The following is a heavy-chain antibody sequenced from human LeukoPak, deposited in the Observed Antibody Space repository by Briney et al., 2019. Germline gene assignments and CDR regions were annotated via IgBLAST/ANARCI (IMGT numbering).Heavy chain of an antibody. D-gene: IGHD5-12*01. Sequence: ASETLSLTCTVSGGSISSYYWSWIWQPPGKGLEWIGYIYYSGSTNYNPSLKSRVTISVDTSKNQFSLKLSSVTAADTAVYYCARVSGYSGYDSISRFDYWGQGTLVTVSS. CDR3: ARVSGYSGYDSISRFDY. CDR1: GGSISSYY. J-gene: IGHJ4*02. CDR2: IYYSGST. V-gene: IGHV4-59*01.